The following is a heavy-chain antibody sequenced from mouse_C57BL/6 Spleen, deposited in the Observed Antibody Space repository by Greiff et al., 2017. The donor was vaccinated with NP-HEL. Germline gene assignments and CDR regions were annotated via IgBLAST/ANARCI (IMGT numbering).Heavy chain of an antibody. D-gene: IGHD1-1*01. CDR3: ASSLRYPHYFDY. CDR1: GYTFTSYW. V-gene: IGHV1-50*01. Sequence: QVQLQQPGAELVKPGASVKLSCKASGYTFTSYWMQWVKQRPGQGLEWIGEIDPSDSYTNYNQKFQGKANLTVDTSSSTTYMQLSSLTSEDSAVYCCASSLRYPHYFDYWGQGTTLTVSS. CDR2: IDPSDSYT. J-gene: IGHJ2*01.